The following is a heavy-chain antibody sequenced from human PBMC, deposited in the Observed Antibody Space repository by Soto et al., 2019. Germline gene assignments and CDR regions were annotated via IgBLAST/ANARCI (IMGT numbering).Heavy chain of an antibody. V-gene: IGHV1-2*04. CDR1: GYTFAGYY. CDR2: INPNSGGT. Sequence: ASVKVSCKASGYTFAGYYMHWVRQAPGQGLEWMGWINPNSGGTNYAQKFQGWVTMTRDTSISTAYMELSRLRSDDTAVYYCARDNVPYYYDSSGYYYFDYWGQGTLVT. D-gene: IGHD3-22*01. J-gene: IGHJ4*02. CDR3: ARDNVPYYYDSSGYYYFDY.